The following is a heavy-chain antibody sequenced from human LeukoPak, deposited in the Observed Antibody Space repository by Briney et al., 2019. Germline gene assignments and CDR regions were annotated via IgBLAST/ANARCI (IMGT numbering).Heavy chain of an antibody. D-gene: IGHD3-22*01. Sequence: GASVKVSCKASGYTFTSYDINWVRQATGQGLEWMGWMNPNSGNTGYAQKFQGRVTMTRNTSISTAYMELSSLRSEDTAVYYCARATYHYDSSGYYYDYYYGMDVWGQGTTVTVSS. V-gene: IGHV1-8*01. CDR1: GYTFTSYD. J-gene: IGHJ6*02. CDR3: ARATYHYDSSGYYYDYYYGMDV. CDR2: MNPNSGNT.